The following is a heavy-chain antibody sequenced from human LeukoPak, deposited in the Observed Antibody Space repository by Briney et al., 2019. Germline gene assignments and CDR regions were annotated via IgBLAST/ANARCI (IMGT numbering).Heavy chain of an antibody. CDR1: GYTFSGSY. J-gene: IGHJ4*02. Sequence: ASVKVSCKTSGYTFSGSYIHWVRQAPGQGLEWMGWINPNSGGTNYAQKFQGRVTMTRDTSISTAYMELSRLRSDDTAVYYCARVPDILTDFDYWGQGTLVTVSS. CDR3: ARVPDILTDFDY. CDR2: INPNSGGT. D-gene: IGHD3-9*01. V-gene: IGHV1-2*02.